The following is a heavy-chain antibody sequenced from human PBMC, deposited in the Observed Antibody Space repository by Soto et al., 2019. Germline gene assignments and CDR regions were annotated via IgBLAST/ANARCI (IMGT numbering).Heavy chain of an antibody. Sequence: QVQLQESGPGLVKPSGTLSLTCAASGESISSSNWWSWVRQPPGKGLEWIAEIYHSGSTSYNPSLKXQVHIXXDKSKNQFSLKLSSVTAADTAVYYCASGPVSAFDYWGQGTLVTVSS. CDR2: IYHSGST. CDR3: ASGPVSAFDY. CDR1: GESISSSNW. J-gene: IGHJ4*02. V-gene: IGHV4-4*02.